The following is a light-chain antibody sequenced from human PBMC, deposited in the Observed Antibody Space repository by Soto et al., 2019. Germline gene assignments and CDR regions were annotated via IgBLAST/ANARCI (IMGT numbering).Light chain of an antibody. V-gene: IGLV2-8*01. CDR1: SSDVDIYNY. CDR2: EVS. J-gene: IGLJ1*01. CDR3: SSYRSSTTFV. Sequence: QSVLTQPPSASGSPGQSVTISCTGTSSDVDIYNYVSWYQQYPGKAPKLMIYEVSKRPSGVPDRFSGSKSGNTASLTVSGLQAEDEADYYCSSYRSSTTFVFGTGTKLTVL.